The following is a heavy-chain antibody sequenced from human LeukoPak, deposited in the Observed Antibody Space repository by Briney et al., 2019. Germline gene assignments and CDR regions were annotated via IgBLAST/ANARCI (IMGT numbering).Heavy chain of an antibody. J-gene: IGHJ4*02. CDR2: IHTSGST. V-gene: IGHV4-61*02. D-gene: IGHD3-22*01. CDR3: ARGVTYYYDSSGYLY. Sequence: PSQTLSLTCTVSGDSISSGSYYWSWVRQPAGKGLEWIGRIHTSGSTNYNPSLKSRVTISADTSKNQFSLKLSSVTAADTAVYYCARGVTYYYDSSGYLYWGQGTLVTVSS. CDR1: GDSISSGSYY.